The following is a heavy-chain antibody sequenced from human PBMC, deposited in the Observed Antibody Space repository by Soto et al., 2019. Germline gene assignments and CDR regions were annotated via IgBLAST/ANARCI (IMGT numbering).Heavy chain of an antibody. D-gene: IGHD3-22*01. J-gene: IGHJ4*02. CDR1: GGSLSGYY. Sequence: SETLSLTCAVYGGSLSGYYWSWIRQSPGKGLEWIGEINRSGTTNYNPSLKSRVTISVDTSKNQFSLKLSSVTAADTAVFYCAREGYYDSSGLFDYWGQGTLVTVSS. V-gene: IGHV4-34*01. CDR3: AREGYYDSSGLFDY. CDR2: INRSGTT.